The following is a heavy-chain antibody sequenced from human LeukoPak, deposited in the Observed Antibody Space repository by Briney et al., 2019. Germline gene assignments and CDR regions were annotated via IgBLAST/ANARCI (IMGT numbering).Heavy chain of an antibody. CDR2: ISGISDSTT. D-gene: IGHD3-10*01. CDR3: AKNYGSDRGVPYGMDV. V-gene: IGHV3-23*01. CDR1: GFTFSSYA. J-gene: IGHJ6*02. Sequence: GGSLRLSCAASGFTFSSYAMSWVRQAPGKGREWVAAISGISDSTTIYAGSVKGRFTVSRDNSKSTLYLQMNSLRAEDTAVYYCAKNYGSDRGVPYGMDVWGQGTTVTVAS.